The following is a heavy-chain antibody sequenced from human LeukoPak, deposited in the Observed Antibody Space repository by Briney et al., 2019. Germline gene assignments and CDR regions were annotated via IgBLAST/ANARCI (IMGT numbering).Heavy chain of an antibody. Sequence: SETLSLTCTVSGASISSYYWSWIRQPPGKGLEWIGYIYYSGSTNYNPSLKSRVTMSVDTSKNQLSLNLNSVTAADTAVYYCARLTDKSSDYYFFFDYWGPGTLVTVSS. CDR1: GASISSYY. CDR3: ARLTDKSSDYYFFFDY. CDR2: IYYSGST. D-gene: IGHD3-22*01. J-gene: IGHJ4*02. V-gene: IGHV4-59*01.